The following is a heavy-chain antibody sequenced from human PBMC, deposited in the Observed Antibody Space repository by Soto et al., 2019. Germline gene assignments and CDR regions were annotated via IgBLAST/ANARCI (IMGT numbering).Heavy chain of an antibody. D-gene: IGHD3-22*01. CDR2: ISAYNGNT. CDR3: AREVYYYGGSGYYYNWLDP. Sequence: QVQLVQSGAEVKKPGASVKVSCKASGYTFTSYGISWVRQAPGQGLEWMGWISAYNGNTNYAQKLQGRVTMTTDTTTSTAYMELRSLRSDDTAVYYCAREVYYYGGSGYYYNWLDPWGQGTLVTVCS. CDR1: GYTFTSYG. J-gene: IGHJ5*02. V-gene: IGHV1-18*01.